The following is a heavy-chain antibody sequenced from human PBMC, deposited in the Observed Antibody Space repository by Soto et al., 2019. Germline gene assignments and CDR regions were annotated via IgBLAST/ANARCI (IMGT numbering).Heavy chain of an antibody. V-gene: IGHV3-30-3*01. CDR1: GFTFSSYA. D-gene: IGHD1-26*01. J-gene: IGHJ6*02. Sequence: PGGSLRLSCAASGFTFSSYAMHWVRQAPGKGLEWVAVISYDGSNKYYADSVKGRFTISRDNSKNTLYLQMNSLRAEDTAVYYCASSGSYYYYYGMDVWGQGTTVTVSS. CDR2: ISYDGSNK. CDR3: ASSGSYYYYYGMDV.